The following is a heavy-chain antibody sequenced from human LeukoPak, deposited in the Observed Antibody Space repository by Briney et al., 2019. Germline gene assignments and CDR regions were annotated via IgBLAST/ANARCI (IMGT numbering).Heavy chain of an antibody. V-gene: IGHV3-21*01. CDR3: ARDGADHYYYDSSGYWGG. Sequence: PGGSLRLSCAASGFTFSSYSMNWVRQAPGKGLEWVSSISSSSSYIYYADSVKGRFTISRDNAKNSLYLQMNSLRAEDTAVYYCARDGADHYYYDSSGYWGGWGQGTLVTVSS. CDR2: ISSSSSYI. D-gene: IGHD3-22*01. J-gene: IGHJ4*02. CDR1: GFTFSSYS.